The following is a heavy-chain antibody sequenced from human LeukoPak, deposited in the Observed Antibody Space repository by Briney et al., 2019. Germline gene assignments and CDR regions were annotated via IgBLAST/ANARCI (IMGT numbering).Heavy chain of an antibody. V-gene: IGHV4-59*01. CDR1: GGSISSYY. D-gene: IGHD4-17*01. Sequence: PSEILSLTCTVYGGSISSYYWSWIRQPPGKGLEWIGYFYYSGSTNYNPSLKSRVTKSVDTSKNQFSLRLSSVTVADTAVYYCARSLTVTYGVFDIWGQGTMVTVSS. CDR3: ARSLTVTYGVFDI. J-gene: IGHJ3*02. CDR2: FYYSGST.